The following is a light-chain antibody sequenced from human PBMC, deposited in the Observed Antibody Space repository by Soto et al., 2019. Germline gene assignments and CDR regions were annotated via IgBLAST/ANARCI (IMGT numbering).Light chain of an antibody. CDR3: CSYAGSSTFVV. J-gene: IGLJ2*01. Sequence: QSALTQPASVSGSPGQSITISCTGTSSDVGSYNLVSWYQQHPGKAPKLMIYEDTKRPSGVSNRFSGSKSGNTASLTIPGLQAEDEADYYCCSYAGSSTFVVFGGGTKVTVL. CDR2: EDT. CDR1: SSDVGSYNL. V-gene: IGLV2-23*02.